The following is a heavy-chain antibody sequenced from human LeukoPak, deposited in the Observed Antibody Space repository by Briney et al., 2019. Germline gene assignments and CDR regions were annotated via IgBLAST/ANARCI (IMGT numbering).Heavy chain of an antibody. CDR2: IKDDVSEK. J-gene: IGHJ4*02. V-gene: IGHV3-7*01. CDR3: SRVAWPYYFDS. Sequence: GWSLRLSCAASGFTFNNYWMNWVRQTPGEGLEWVADIKDDVSEKYYLVSVKGRFTISRDNAKNSVYVQMDGLRAECTAVCYCSRVAWPYYFDSWGQGTLVTVSS. CDR1: GFTFNNYW.